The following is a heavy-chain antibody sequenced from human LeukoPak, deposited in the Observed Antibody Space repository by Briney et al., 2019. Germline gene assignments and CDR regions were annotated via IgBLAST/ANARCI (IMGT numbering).Heavy chain of an antibody. CDR3: ARGNGFGEPAGITFDY. V-gene: IGHV4-34*01. D-gene: IGHD3-10*01. Sequence: PSETLSLTCAVYGGSFSGYYWSWIRQPPGKGLEWIGEINHSGSTNYNPSLKSRVTISVDKSKNQFSLKLSSVTAADTAVYYCARGNGFGEPAGITFDYWGQGTLVTVSS. CDR2: INHSGST. CDR1: GGSFSGYY. J-gene: IGHJ4*02.